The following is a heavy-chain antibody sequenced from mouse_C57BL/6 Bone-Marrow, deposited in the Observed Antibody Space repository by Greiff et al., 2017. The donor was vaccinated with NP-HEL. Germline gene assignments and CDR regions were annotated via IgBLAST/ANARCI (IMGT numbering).Heavy chain of an antibody. D-gene: IGHD3-2*02. V-gene: IGHV1-50*01. CDR1: GYTFTSYW. CDR2: IDTSDSYT. Sequence: QVQLQQPGAELVKPGASVKLSCKASGYTFTSYWMQWVKQRPGQGLEWIGEIDTSDSYTNYNQKFKGKATLTVDTSSSTAYLQLSILTSEDSAVYYCARSGDSSGPFAYWGQGTLVTVSA. J-gene: IGHJ3*01. CDR3: ARSGDSSGPFAY.